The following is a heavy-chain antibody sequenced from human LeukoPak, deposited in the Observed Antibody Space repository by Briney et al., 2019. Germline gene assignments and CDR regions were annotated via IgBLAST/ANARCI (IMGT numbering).Heavy chain of an antibody. V-gene: IGHV1-2*02. CDR3: ARVKKLMPEFEF. CDR2: INPNSGAT. J-gene: IGHJ4*02. Sequence: ASVKVSCKSSGYTFIDYYIHWVRQAPGQGLEWMGWINPNSGATKYAQKFQGRVSMARDTSINTAYMDLTNLRSDDTAIFYCARVKKLMPEFEFWGQGTLVTVSS. D-gene: IGHD2-2*01. CDR1: GYTFIDYY.